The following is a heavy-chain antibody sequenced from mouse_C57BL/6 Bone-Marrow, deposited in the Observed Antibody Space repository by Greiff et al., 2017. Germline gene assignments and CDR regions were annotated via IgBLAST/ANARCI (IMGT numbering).Heavy chain of an antibody. V-gene: IGHV1-55*01. J-gene: IGHJ1*03. CDR3: APDYYGNSYWYFDV. CDR2: IYPGSGST. D-gene: IGHD1-1*01. Sequence: QVQLQQSGAELVKPGASVKMSCKASGYTFTSYWITWVKQRPGQGLEWIGDIYPGSGSTNYNEKFKSKATLTVDTSSSTAYMQLSSLTSEDSAVYYCAPDYYGNSYWYFDVWGTGTTVTVSS. CDR1: GYTFTSYW.